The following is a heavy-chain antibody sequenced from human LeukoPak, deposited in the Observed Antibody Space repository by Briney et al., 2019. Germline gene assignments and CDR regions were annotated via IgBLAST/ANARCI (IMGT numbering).Heavy chain of an antibody. CDR3: VKGVGGSANYYYLDV. CDR1: GFIFRSYG. J-gene: IGHJ6*03. D-gene: IGHD3-10*01. Sequence: GGSLRLSCAASGFIFRSYGMHWVRQAPGKGLEWVAFIGNDGSGQYYADSVTGRFTISRDNSKNALYLQMNSLRPEETAVYYCVKGVGGSANYYYLDVWGKGTTVTVSS. V-gene: IGHV3-30*02. CDR2: IGNDGSGQ.